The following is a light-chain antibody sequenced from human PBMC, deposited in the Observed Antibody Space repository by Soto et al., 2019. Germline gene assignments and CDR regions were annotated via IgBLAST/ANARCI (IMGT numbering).Light chain of an antibody. Sequence: DIQLTQSPSFLSASVGDSFTITCRASQGISTYVACFQQKPGKPPNLLIYVASTLHSGVPSRFSGTGSGTEVTLTIGSLHPEDFATDYCLLLKSYPITFGQGTKLEIK. CDR2: VAS. CDR3: LLLKSYPIT. CDR1: QGISTY. V-gene: IGKV1-9*01. J-gene: IGKJ2*01.